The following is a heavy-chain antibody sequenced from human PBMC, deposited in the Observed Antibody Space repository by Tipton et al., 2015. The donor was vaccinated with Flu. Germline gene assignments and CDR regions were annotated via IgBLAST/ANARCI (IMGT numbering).Heavy chain of an antibody. CDR1: GGSISNYY. CDR2: IYYSGST. V-gene: IGHV4-59*01. D-gene: IGHD2-15*01. Sequence: TLSLTCTVSGGSISNYYWSWIRQPPGKGLEWIGYIYYSGSTNYNPSLKSRVTISVDTSKNQFSLRLSSVTAADTAVYYCARDGRYSPFDYWGQGALVTVSS. J-gene: IGHJ4*02. CDR3: ARDGRYSPFDY.